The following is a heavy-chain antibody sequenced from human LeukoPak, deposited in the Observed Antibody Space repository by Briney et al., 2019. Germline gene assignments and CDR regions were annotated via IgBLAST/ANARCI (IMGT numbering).Heavy chain of an antibody. V-gene: IGHV4-61*08. J-gene: IGHJ4*02. CDR2: IYHSGST. CDR3: ARDQADSFDY. D-gene: IGHD6-13*01. Sequence: SETLSLTCTVSGGSISSGGYYWSWIRQPPGKGLEWIGYIYHSGSTNYNPSLKSRVTISVDTSKNQFSLKLSSVTAADTAVYYCARDQADSFDYWGQGTLVTVSS. CDR1: GGSISSGGYY.